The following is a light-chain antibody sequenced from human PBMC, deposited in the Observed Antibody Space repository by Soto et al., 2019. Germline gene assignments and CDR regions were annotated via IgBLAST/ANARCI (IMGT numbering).Light chain of an antibody. CDR3: QQRSSWPLT. J-gene: IGKJ4*01. CDR1: QSVSTY. Sequence: EIVLAQSPATLSLSPGERATLSCRASQSVSTYLAWYQQKPGQAPRLLIYDASNRATGIPPRFSGSGSETDFTLTISSLEPEDFAVYYCQQRSSWPLTFGGGTEVEIK. V-gene: IGKV3-11*01. CDR2: DAS.